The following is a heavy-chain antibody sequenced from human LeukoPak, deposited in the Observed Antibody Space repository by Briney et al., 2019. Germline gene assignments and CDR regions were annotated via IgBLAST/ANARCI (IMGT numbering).Heavy chain of an antibody. CDR3: AREREEVPAAIAHYYYYYYMDV. CDR1: GGSISSYY. CDR2: IYYSGST. J-gene: IGHJ6*03. V-gene: IGHV4-39*07. Sequence: PSETLSLTCTVSGGSISSYYWGWIRQPPGKGLEWIGSIYYSGSTYYNPSLKSRVTISVDTSKNQFSLKLSSVTAADTAVYYCAREREEVPAAIAHYYYYYYMDVWGKGTTVTVSS. D-gene: IGHD2-2*01.